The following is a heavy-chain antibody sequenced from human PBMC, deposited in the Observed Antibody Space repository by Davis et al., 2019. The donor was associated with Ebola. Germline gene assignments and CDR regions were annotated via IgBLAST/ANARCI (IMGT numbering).Heavy chain of an antibody. Sequence: GESLKISCAASGFTFSSYAMHWVRQAPGKGLEWVAVISYDGSNKYYADSVKGRFTISRDNSKNTLYLQMNSLRAEDTAVYYCARDPTYGDYVLYYFDYWGQGTLVTVSS. CDR3: ARDPTYGDYVLYYFDY. V-gene: IGHV3-30-3*01. CDR2: ISYDGSNK. D-gene: IGHD4-17*01. CDR1: GFTFSSYA. J-gene: IGHJ4*02.